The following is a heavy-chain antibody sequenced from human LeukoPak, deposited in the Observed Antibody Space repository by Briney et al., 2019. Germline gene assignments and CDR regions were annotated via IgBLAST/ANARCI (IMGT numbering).Heavy chain of an antibody. V-gene: IGHV1-69*01. CDR2: IIPIFGTA. Sequence: SVKVSCKASGGTFSSYAISWVRQAPGQGLEWMGGIIPIFGTANYAQKFQGRVTITADESTSTAYMELSSLRSEDTAVYHCARLNLGNSGFLLPWGQGTLVTVSS. CDR1: GGTFSSYA. J-gene: IGHJ5*02. CDR3: ARLNLGNSGFLLP. D-gene: IGHD5-12*01.